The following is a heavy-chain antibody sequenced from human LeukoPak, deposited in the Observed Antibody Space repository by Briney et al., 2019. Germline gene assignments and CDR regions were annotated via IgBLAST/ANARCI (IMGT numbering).Heavy chain of an antibody. CDR2: INSDGSST. CDR1: GFSFSSYW. CDR3: TRGYVGIDY. D-gene: IGHD5-12*01. Sequence: GGSLRLSCAASGFSFSSYWMHWVRHVPGKGLVWISRINSDGSSTIYADSVKGRFTISRDNAKNTLYLQMNSLRAEDTALYYCTRGYVGIDYWGQGTLVTVSS. J-gene: IGHJ4*02. V-gene: IGHV3-74*01.